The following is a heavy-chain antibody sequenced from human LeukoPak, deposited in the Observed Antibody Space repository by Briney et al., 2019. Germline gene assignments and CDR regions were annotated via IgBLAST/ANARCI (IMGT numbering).Heavy chain of an antibody. V-gene: IGHV3-23*01. J-gene: IGHJ4*02. D-gene: IGHD5-24*01. CDR1: RFTFSSYA. Sequence: GRSLRLSCAASRFTFSSYAMSWVRHAPGKGLEWVSATSGIGGSTYYADSVEGRFAISRDNSKNTLYPQMNSLRAEDTAVYYCAKEEVEMATTTGYWGQGTLVTVSS. CDR2: TSGIGGST. CDR3: AKEEVEMATTTGY.